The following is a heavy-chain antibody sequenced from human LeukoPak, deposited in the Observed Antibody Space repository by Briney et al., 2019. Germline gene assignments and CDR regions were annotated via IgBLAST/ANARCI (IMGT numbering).Heavy chain of an antibody. V-gene: IGHV1-46*01. CDR2: LHPSGGST. Sequence: ASVKVSCKASGYSFTSYYIHWVRQAPGQGLEWMGILHPSGGSTNYPQNLRGGVSMTRDTSTSTVYMELSSLRSEDTAVYYCVRELSGGYFDYWGQGTLVTVSS. D-gene: IGHD3-10*01. J-gene: IGHJ4*02. CDR3: VRELSGGYFDY. CDR1: GYSFTSYY.